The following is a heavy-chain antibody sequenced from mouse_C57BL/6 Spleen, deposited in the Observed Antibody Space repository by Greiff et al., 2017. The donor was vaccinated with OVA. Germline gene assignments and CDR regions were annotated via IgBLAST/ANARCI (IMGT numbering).Heavy chain of an antibody. D-gene: IGHD6-1*01. CDR2: IDPSDSYT. V-gene: IGHV1-59*01. CDR3: ARGGSTPWFAY. CDR1: GYTFTSYW. Sequence: QVQLQQPGAELVRPGTSVKLSCKASGYTFTSYWMHWVKQRPGQGLEWIGVIDPSDSYTNYNQKFKGKATLTVDTSSSTAYMQLSSLTSEDSAGYYCARGGSTPWFAYWGQGTLVTVSA. J-gene: IGHJ3*01.